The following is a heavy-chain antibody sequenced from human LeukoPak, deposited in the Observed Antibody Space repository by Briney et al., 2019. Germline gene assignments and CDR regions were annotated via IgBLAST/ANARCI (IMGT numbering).Heavy chain of an antibody. CDR1: GGSISSYY. CDR3: ARIYYDSSALLIEYYIDV. J-gene: IGHJ6*03. V-gene: IGHV4-59*01. Sequence: PSETLSLTCTVSGGSISSYYWSWIRQPPGKGLEWIGYIYYSGSTNYNPYLKSRVTISVDTFKKHISLKLSYVTASDTAVYYCARIYYDSSALLIEYYIDVWGKGTTVTVSS. CDR2: IYYSGST. D-gene: IGHD3-22*01.